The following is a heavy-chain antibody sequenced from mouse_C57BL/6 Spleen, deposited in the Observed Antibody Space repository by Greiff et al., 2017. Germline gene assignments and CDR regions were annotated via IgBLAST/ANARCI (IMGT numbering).Heavy chain of an antibody. CDR3: ARYYGSSAMDY. V-gene: IGHV1-4*01. D-gene: IGHD1-1*01. Sequence: VQRVESGAELARPGASVKMSCKASGYTFTSYTMHWVKQRPGQGLEWIGYINPSSGYTKYNQKFKDKATLTADKSSSTAYMQLSSLTSEDSAVXYCARYYGSSAMDYWGQGTSVTVSS. CDR1: GYTFTSYT. CDR2: INPSSGYT. J-gene: IGHJ4*01.